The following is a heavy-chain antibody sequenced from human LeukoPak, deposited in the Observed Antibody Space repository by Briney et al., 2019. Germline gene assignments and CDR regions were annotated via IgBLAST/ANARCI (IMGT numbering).Heavy chain of an antibody. CDR1: GFTFSSYG. D-gene: IGHD6-6*01. V-gene: IGHV3-33*01. Sequence: PGGSLRLSCAASGFTFSSYGMHWVRQAPGKGPEWVAVIWYDGSNKYYADSVKGRFTISRDNSKNTLYLQMNSLRAEDTAVYYCARAGIAARRPNNWFDPWGQGTLVTVSS. CDR2: IWYDGSNK. J-gene: IGHJ5*02. CDR3: ARAGIAARRPNNWFDP.